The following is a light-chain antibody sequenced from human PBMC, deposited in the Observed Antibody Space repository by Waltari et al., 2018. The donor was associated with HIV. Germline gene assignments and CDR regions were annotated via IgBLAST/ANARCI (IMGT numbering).Light chain of an antibody. CDR3: SSWTSSTTLV. V-gene: IGLV2-14*01. CDR1: TSHFGSHAF. Sequence: QSALTQPAPVSGSPGQPITISCTGTTSHFGSHAFVSWYQQYPRKAPRLIISDVRNRPSGISSRFSGSKYGYTASLTISGLRAEDEADYFCSSWTSSTTLVFGTGTKVTVL. J-gene: IGLJ1*01. CDR2: DVR.